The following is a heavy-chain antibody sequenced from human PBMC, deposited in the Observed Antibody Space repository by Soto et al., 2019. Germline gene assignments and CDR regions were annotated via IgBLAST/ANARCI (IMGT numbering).Heavy chain of an antibody. CDR1: GGSISSGGYY. Sequence: SETLSLTCTVSGGSISSGGYYWSWIRQHPGKGLEWIGYIYYSGSTYYNPSLKSRVTVSVDTSKNQFSLKLSSVTAADTAVYYCARKKPAATTTWFDPWGRGTLVTVSS. D-gene: IGHD2-2*01. CDR2: IYYSGST. J-gene: IGHJ5*02. V-gene: IGHV4-31*03. CDR3: ARKKPAATTTWFDP.